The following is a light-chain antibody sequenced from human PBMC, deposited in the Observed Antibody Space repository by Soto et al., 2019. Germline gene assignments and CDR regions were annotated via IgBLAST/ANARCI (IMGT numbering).Light chain of an antibody. Sequence: DIQMTQSPSTLSASVGDRITITCRASQSISKWLAWHQQKPGKAPKLLIYDASSLESGVPSRLSGSGSGTEFTLTISSLQPDDFATYYCQQYYDYPLTFGGGTKVDIK. CDR3: QQYYDYPLT. V-gene: IGKV1-5*01. CDR2: DAS. CDR1: QSISKW. J-gene: IGKJ4*01.